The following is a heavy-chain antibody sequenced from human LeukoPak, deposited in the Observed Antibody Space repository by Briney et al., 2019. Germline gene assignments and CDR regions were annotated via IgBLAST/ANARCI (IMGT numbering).Heavy chain of an antibody. D-gene: IGHD1-26*01. Sequence: SETLSLTCTVSGASISSDYWTWIRQPPGKGLEGIGYIYYSGRTYYNPSLQRRVTISEDTSKNQFSLKLSSVTAADTARYYCARGLRYSGRGYYMDVWGRGTTVTVSS. V-gene: IGHV4-59*01. CDR2: IYYSGRT. CDR1: GASISSDY. CDR3: ARGLRYSGRGYYMDV. J-gene: IGHJ6*03.